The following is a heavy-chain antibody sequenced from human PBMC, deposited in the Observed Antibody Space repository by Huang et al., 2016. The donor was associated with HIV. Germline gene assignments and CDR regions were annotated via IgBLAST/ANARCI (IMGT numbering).Heavy chain of an antibody. CDR3: ARDPRIQSWLNFFDY. CDR1: GFSISSYW. Sequence: EVQLVESGGGLVQPGGSLRLSCAASGFSISSYWMHWVRQAPGKGLGWVARIKMDGSSTSYADSVKGRFTISRDNAKNTLYLQMNSLRAEDTAVYYCARDPRIQSWLNFFDYWGQGTLVSVSS. V-gene: IGHV3-74*01. D-gene: IGHD3-22*01. CDR2: IKMDGSST. J-gene: IGHJ4*02.